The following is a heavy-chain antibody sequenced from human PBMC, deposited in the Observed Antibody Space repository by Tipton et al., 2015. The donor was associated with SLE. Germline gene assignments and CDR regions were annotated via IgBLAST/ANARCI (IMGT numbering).Heavy chain of an antibody. CDR1: GGSFSGYY. CDR3: ARRRFWYFDL. Sequence: TLSLTCAVYGGSFSGYYWTWIRQPPGKGLEWIGYIYYSGSTNYNPSLKSRVTISVDTSKNQFSLKLSSVTAADTAVYYCARRRFWYFDLWGRGTLVTVSS. CDR2: IYYSGST. J-gene: IGHJ2*01. V-gene: IGHV4-59*01.